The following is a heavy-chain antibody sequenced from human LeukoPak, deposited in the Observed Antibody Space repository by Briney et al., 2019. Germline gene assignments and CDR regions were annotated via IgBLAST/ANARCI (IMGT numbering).Heavy chain of an antibody. CDR3: ARLDHRRFYDSSGQIDY. CDR1: GGSFSGYY. V-gene: IGHV4-34*01. D-gene: IGHD3-22*01. J-gene: IGHJ4*02. CDR2: INHSGST. Sequence: SETLSLTCAVYGGSFSGYYWSWIRQPPGKGLEWIGEINHSGSTNYNPSLKSRVTISVDTSKNQFSLKLSSVAAADTAVYYCARLDHRRFYDSSGQIDYWGQGTLVTVSS.